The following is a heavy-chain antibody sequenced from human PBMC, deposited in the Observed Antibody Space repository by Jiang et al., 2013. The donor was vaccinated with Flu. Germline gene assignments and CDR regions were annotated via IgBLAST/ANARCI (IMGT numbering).Heavy chain of an antibody. D-gene: IGHD4-23*01. CDR3: ARDHQGRADVPGYGGNPRPDWYFDL. CDR1: GYTFTGYY. CDR2: INPNSGGT. V-gene: IGHV1-2*04. Sequence: GAEVKKPGASVKVSCKASGYTFTGYYMHWVRQAPGQGLEWMGWINPNSGGTNYAQKFQGWVTMTRDTSISTAYMELSRLRSDDTAVYYCARDHQGRADVPGYGGNPRPDWYFDLWGRGTLVTVSS. J-gene: IGHJ2*01.